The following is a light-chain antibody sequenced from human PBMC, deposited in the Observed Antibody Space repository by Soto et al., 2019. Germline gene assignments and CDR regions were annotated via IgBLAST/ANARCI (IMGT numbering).Light chain of an antibody. CDR2: QKD. CDR1: SSNIGRNN. V-gene: IGLV1-44*01. J-gene: IGLJ2*01. CDR3: AGWYDSINSPV. Sequence: QSVVTQPPSASGTPGQRVTISCSGSSSNIGRNNVNWYHLHPGMNAPFLIYQKDRQPPGVPARFSAANSGASATLVASGRQSEDEGDDYCAGWYDSINSPVFGGGTKLTVL.